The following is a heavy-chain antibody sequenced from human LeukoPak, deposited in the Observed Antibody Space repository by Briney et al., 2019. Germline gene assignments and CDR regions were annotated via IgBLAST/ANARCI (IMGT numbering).Heavy chain of an antibody. CDR3: ARVYYGSGSYYNVYYYGMDV. V-gene: IGHV3-66*01. Sequence: PGGSLRLSCAASGFTVSSSYMSWVRQAPGKGLEWVSVIYSGGNTYYADSVKGRFTISRDISKNTLYLQVNSLRAEDTAVYYCARVYYGSGSYYNVYYYGMDVWGQGTTVTVSS. J-gene: IGHJ6*02. D-gene: IGHD3-10*01. CDR2: IYSGGNT. CDR1: GFTVSSSY.